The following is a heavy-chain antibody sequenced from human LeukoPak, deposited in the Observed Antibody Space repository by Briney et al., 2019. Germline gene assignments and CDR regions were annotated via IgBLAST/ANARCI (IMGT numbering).Heavy chain of an antibody. V-gene: IGHV3-64*01. CDR3: ARDLAFDYYYGMDV. CDR2: ISSNGGST. D-gene: IGHD3-10*01. Sequence: GGSLRLSCAASGFTFSNYAMHWVRQAPGKGLECVSAISSNGGSTYYANSVKGRFTISRDNSKNTLYLQMGSLRAEDMAVYYCARDLAFDYYYGMDVWGQGTTVTVSS. CDR1: GFTFSNYA. J-gene: IGHJ6*02.